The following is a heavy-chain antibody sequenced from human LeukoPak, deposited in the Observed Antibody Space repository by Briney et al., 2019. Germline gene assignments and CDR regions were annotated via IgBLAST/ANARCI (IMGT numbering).Heavy chain of an antibody. J-gene: IGHJ3*02. CDR3: AREKGYCTNGVCPVAFDI. CDR2: IYHSGST. Sequence: SGTLSLTCAVSGGSISSSNWWSWVRQPPGKGLEWIGEIYHSGSTNYNPSLKSRVTISVDKSKNQFSLKLSSVTAADTAVYYCAREKGYCTNGVCPVAFDIWGQGTMVTVSS. D-gene: IGHD2-8*01. CDR1: GGSISSSNW. V-gene: IGHV4-4*02.